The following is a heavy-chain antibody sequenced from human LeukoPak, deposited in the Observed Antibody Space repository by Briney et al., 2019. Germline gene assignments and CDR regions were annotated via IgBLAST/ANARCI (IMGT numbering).Heavy chain of an antibody. J-gene: IGHJ4*02. D-gene: IGHD5-12*01. CDR3: ARDTRYSGYVWDY. Sequence: SETLSLTCTVSGDSFSYFYWSWIRQPPGKGLEWIGYIYNSGSTYYNPSLKSRVTISVDTSKNQFSLKLSSVTAADTAVYYCARDTRYSGYVWDYWGQGTLVTVSS. CDR2: IYNSGST. CDR1: GDSFSYFY. V-gene: IGHV4-4*08.